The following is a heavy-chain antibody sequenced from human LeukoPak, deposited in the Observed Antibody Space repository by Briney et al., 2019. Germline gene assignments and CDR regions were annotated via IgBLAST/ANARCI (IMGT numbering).Heavy chain of an antibody. Sequence: GGSLRLPCVASGFTFSNAWMSWVRQAPGKGLEWVGRIKSKTDGGTTDYAAPVKGRFSISRDDSKNTLYLQMNSLRAEDTAVYYCIVVPAAVLDYWGQGTLVTVSS. V-gene: IGHV3-15*01. CDR1: GFTFSNAW. CDR3: IVVPAAVLDY. CDR2: IKSKTDGGTT. D-gene: IGHD2-2*01. J-gene: IGHJ4*02.